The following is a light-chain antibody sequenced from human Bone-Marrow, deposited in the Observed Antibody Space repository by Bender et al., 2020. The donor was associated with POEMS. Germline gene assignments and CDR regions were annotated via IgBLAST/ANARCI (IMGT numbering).Light chain of an antibody. CDR1: SGDVGTYNL. CDR2: EVF. CDR3: CSYAGNTVLI. V-gene: IGLV2-23*02. J-gene: IGLJ2*01. Sequence: QSALTQPASMSGSPGQSITISCTGTSGDVGTYNLVSWYQQHPGKAPKLMIYEVFKRPSGVSPRFTGSKSGNMASLTISGLHTDDKALYFCCSYAGNTVLIFGGGTKVTVL.